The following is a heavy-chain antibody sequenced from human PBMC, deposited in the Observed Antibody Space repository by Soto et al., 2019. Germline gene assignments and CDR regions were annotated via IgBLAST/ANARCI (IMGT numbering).Heavy chain of an antibody. V-gene: IGHV3-9*01. CDR1: GFTFDDYA. CDR3: AKDVIAARGYYLDY. D-gene: IGHD6-6*01. J-gene: IGHJ4*02. CDR2: ISWNSGSI. Sequence: EVQLVESGGGLVQPGRSLRLSCAASGFTFDDYAIHWVRQAPGKGLEWVSGISWNSGSIGYADSVKGRFTISRDNAKNSLYLQMNSLRAEDTALYYCAKDVIAARGYYLDYWGQGTLVTVSS.